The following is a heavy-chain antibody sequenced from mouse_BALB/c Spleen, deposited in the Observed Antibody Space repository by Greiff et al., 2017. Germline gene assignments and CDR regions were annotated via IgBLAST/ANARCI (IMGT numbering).Heavy chain of an antibody. CDR1: GYAFSSYW. Sequence: QVQLKQSGAELVRPGSSVKISCKASGYAFSSYWMNWVKQRPGQGLEWIGQIYPGDGDTNYNGKFKGKATLTADKSSSTAYMQLSSLTSEDSAVYFCVYGNYAGWFAYWGQGTLVTVSA. CDR2: IYPGDGDT. CDR3: VYGNYAGWFAY. J-gene: IGHJ3*01. D-gene: IGHD2-10*02. V-gene: IGHV1-80*01.